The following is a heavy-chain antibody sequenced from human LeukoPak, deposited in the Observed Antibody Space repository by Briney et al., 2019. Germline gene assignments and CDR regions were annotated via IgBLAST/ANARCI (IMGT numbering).Heavy chain of an antibody. CDR3: TLGSLYSSSWYGDY. CDR1: GFTFSDYS. J-gene: IGHJ4*02. Sequence: PGGSLRLSCATSGFTFSDYSMTWVRQAPGKGLEWVSAISGDGGSTYYAVSVKGRFTISRDNSKNTLYLQMNGLRAEDTAVYYCTLGSLYSSSWYGDYWGQGTLVTVSS. CDR2: ISGDGGST. V-gene: IGHV3-23*01. D-gene: IGHD6-13*01.